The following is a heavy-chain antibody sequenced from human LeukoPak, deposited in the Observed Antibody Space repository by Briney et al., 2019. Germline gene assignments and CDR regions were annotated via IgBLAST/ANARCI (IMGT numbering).Heavy chain of an antibody. Sequence: SETLSLTCAVSGGSISSSNWWSWVRQPPGKGLEWIGEIYHSGSTNYNPSLKSRVTISVDKSKNQFSLKLSPVTAADTAVYYCASLQLERPDYYYYYMDVWGKGTTVTVSS. CDR1: GGSISSSNW. CDR3: ASLQLERPDYYYYYMDV. CDR2: IYHSGST. V-gene: IGHV4-4*02. D-gene: IGHD1-1*01. J-gene: IGHJ6*03.